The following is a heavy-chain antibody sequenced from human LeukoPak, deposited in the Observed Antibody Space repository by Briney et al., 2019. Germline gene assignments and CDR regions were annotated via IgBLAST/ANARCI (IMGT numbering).Heavy chain of an antibody. CDR1: GFTFNSYA. V-gene: IGHV3-30*18. CDR3: AKYDSSGYAFDS. J-gene: IGHJ4*02. CDR2: ISYDGSNK. Sequence: GGSLRLSCAASGFTFNSYAMSWVRQTPGTGLEWVTLISYDGSNKYYADSVKGRVTISRDNSKNTLSLQMNSLRPEDTGIYYCAKYDSSGYAFDSWGQGTLVTIPS. D-gene: IGHD3-22*01.